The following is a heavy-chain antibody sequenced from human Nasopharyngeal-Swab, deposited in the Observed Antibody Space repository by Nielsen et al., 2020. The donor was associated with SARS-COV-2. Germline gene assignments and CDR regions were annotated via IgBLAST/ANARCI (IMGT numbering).Heavy chain of an antibody. D-gene: IGHD3-10*01. V-gene: IGHV4-34*01. CDR2: INHSGST. CDR3: ARLGITMVRGVSGMDV. Sequence: GSLRLPCAVYGGSFSGYYWSWIRQPPGKGLEWIGEINHSGSTNYNPSLKSRVTISVDTSKNQFSLKLSSVTAADTAVYYCARLGITMVRGVSGMDVWGQGITVTVSS. J-gene: IGHJ6*02. CDR1: GGSFSGYY.